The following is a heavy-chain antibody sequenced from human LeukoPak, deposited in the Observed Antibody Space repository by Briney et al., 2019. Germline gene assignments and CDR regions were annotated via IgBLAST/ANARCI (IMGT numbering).Heavy chain of an antibody. J-gene: IGHJ6*02. CDR3: ARNRGYDSSGYYYDYYYGMDV. Sequence: ASVKVSCKASGYTFTSHGISWVRQAPGQGLEWMGWISAYNGNTNHAQKLQGRVTMTTDTSTSTAYMELRSLRSDDTAVYYCARNRGYDSSGYYYDYYYGMDVWGQGTTVTVSS. CDR2: ISAYNGNT. D-gene: IGHD3-22*01. V-gene: IGHV1-18*01. CDR1: GYTFTSHG.